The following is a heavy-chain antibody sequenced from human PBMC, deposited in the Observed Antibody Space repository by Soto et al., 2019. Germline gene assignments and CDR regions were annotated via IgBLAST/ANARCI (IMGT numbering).Heavy chain of an antibody. J-gene: IGHJ5*02. Sequence: GGSLRRSCAAGGFNFRNYWVHWVRQVPGKGLVSLSGISPFDSKTYYADSVQGRFAISRDDANCTVSLQMNNLRADDTAVYFCSREFVVRGKPFGKDLWGPGTQDTVSS. D-gene: IGHD3-10*01. CDR2: ISPFDSKT. CDR1: GFNFRNYW. CDR3: SREFVVRGKPFGKDL. V-gene: IGHV3-74*01.